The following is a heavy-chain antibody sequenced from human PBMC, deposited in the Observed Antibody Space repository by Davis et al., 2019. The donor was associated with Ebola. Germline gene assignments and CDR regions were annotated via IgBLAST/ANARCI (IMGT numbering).Heavy chain of an antibody. CDR2: ISYDGSNK. CDR3: EGGIVAAEDY. D-gene: IGHD6-13*01. J-gene: IGHJ4*02. V-gene: IGHV3-30*14. Sequence: PGGSLRLSCAASGFTFSSYAMHWVRQAPGKGLEWVAVISYDGSNKYYADSVKGRFTISRDNSKNTLYLQMNSLRAEDTAVYYCEGGIVAAEDYWGQGTLVTVSS. CDR1: GFTFSSYA.